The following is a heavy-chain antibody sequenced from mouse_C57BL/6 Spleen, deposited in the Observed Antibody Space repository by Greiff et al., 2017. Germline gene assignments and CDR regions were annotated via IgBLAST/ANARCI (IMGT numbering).Heavy chain of an antibody. J-gene: IGHJ1*03. V-gene: IGHV1-64*01. CDR1: GYTFTSYW. CDR3: ARRWLLPYWYFDV. Sequence: VQLQQPGAELVKPGASVKLSCKASGYTFTSYWMHWVKQRPGQGLEWIGMIHPNSGSTNYNEKFKSKATLTVDKSSSTAYMQLSSLTSEDSAVYYCARRWLLPYWYFDVWGTGTTVTVSS. CDR2: IHPNSGST. D-gene: IGHD2-3*01.